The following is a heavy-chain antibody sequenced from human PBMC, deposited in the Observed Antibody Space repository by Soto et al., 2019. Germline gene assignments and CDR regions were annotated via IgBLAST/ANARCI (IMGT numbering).Heavy chain of an antibody. J-gene: IGHJ4*02. Sequence: GGSLRLSCAASGFTFSSYAMSWVRQAPGKGLEWVSTLSGGGGTTYYVDSVKGRFTISRDNSRNTLYLQMSSLRAEDTAVYYCAKNPGSYGDSPVFDSWGLGTLVTVSS. CDR2: LSGGGGTT. CDR1: GFTFSSYA. V-gene: IGHV3-23*01. D-gene: IGHD4-17*01. CDR3: AKNPGSYGDSPVFDS.